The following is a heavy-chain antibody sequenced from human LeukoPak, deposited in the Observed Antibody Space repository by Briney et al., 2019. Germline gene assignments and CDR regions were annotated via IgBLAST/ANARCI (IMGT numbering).Heavy chain of an antibody. V-gene: IGHV1-2*02. D-gene: IGHD1-1*01. CDR1: EYRFSDYF. J-gene: IGHJ3*02. Sequence: ASVRVSCKASEYRFSDYFIHWMRQAPGQGLEWMGWMSPTSGATNYPQKFQGRVTMTRDTSISTAYMDLSSLRSDDTAVYYCARDRKMTGTTNAFDIWGQGTMVAVSS. CDR3: ARDRKMTGTTNAFDI. CDR2: MSPTSGAT.